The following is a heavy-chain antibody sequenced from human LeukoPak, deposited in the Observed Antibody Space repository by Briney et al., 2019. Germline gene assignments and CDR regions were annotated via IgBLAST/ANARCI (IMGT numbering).Heavy chain of an antibody. D-gene: IGHD3-3*01. V-gene: IGHV3-23*01. CDR2: ISGSGVST. CDR3: AKGGITIFGVVIIRGYYFDY. Sequence: PGGSLRLSCAASGFTFSSYAMSWVRQAPGKGLEWVSAISGSGVSTYYADSVKGRFTISRDNSKNTLYLQMNSLRAEDTAVYYCAKGGITIFGVVIIRGYYFDYWGQGTLVTVSS. CDR1: GFTFSSYA. J-gene: IGHJ4*02.